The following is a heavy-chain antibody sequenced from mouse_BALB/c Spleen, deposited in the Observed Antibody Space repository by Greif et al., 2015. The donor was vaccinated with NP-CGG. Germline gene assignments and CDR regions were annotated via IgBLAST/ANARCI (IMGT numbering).Heavy chain of an antibody. Sequence: QVQLKHSAAELARPGASVKMSCKASGYTFTSYTMHWVKQRPGQGLEWIGYINPSSGYTEYNQKFKDKTTLTADKSSSTAYMQLSSLTSEDSAVYYCARSYDGYSSFAYWGQGTLVTVSA. CDR3: ARSYDGYSSFAY. V-gene: IGHV1-4*02. J-gene: IGHJ3*01. CDR1: GYTFTSYT. D-gene: IGHD2-3*01. CDR2: INPSSGYT.